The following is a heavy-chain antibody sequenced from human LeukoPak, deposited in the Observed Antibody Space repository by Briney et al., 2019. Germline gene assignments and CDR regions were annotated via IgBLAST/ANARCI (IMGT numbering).Heavy chain of an antibody. Sequence: GASVKVSCKASGYTFTGYYMHWVRQAPGQGLEWMGWINPNSGGTNYAQKFQGRVTMTRDTSISTAYMELSRLRSADTAVYYCARGGDSSGYYDNWFDPWGQGTLVTVSS. J-gene: IGHJ5*02. CDR3: ARGGDSSGYYDNWFDP. CDR1: GYTFTGYY. V-gene: IGHV1-2*02. D-gene: IGHD3-22*01. CDR2: INPNSGGT.